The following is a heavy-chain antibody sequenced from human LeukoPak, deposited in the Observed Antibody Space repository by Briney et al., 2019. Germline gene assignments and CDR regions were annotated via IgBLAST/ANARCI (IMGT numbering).Heavy chain of an antibody. D-gene: IGHD3-3*01. V-gene: IGHV3-23*01. CDR2: ITGSGGST. CDR3: AKDKGDFWSGHHY. CDR1: GFTFTSYG. J-gene: IGHJ4*02. Sequence: PGGSLRPSCAASGFTFTSYGMSWVRQAPGKGLEWVSTITGSGGSTYYADSVKGRFTISRDNSKNTLYLQMSSLRAEDTAVYYCAKDKGDFWSGHHYWGQGTPVTVSS.